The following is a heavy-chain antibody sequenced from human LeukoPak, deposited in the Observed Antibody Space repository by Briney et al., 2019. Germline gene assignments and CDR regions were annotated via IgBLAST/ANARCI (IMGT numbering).Heavy chain of an antibody. D-gene: IGHD3-22*01. CDR2: IKSKTDGGTT. CDR1: GFTFSNAW. V-gene: IGHV3-15*07. Sequence: PGGSLRLSCAASGFTFSNAWMNWVRQAPGMGLEWVGRIKSKTDGGTTDYAAPVKGRFTISRDDSKNTLYLQMNSLKTEDTAVYYCTTLTYYYDSSGYPSPQIDYWGQGTLVTVSS. J-gene: IGHJ4*02. CDR3: TTLTYYYDSSGYPSPQIDY.